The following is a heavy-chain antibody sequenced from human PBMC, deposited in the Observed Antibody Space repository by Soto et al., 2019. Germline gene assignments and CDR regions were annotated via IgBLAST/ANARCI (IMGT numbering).Heavy chain of an antibody. D-gene: IGHD1-26*01. Sequence: QVQLVQSGAEVKKPGASVQVSCKASGYTFTDYTISWVRQAPGQGLEWMGWISAYSGHTNFAQRFQGRVTLTTDTSTSTAYMELRSLRSDDTAVYYCARYVEWELVELGYHYSALDVWGQGTTVTVSS. V-gene: IGHV1-18*01. CDR3: ARYVEWELVELGYHYSALDV. CDR1: GYTFTDYT. J-gene: IGHJ6*02. CDR2: ISAYSGHT.